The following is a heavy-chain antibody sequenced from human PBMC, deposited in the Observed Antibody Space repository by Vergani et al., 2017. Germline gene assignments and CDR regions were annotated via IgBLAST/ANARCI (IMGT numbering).Heavy chain of an antibody. CDR1: VYSFTSYC. Sequence: EVQLVQSGAEVKKRGESLTISCKGSVYSFTSYCIGWVRQRPGKGLEWMGNIYPGDSDTRYSPSFQGKVTIPADKSIITAYLQWSSLKASDTAMYYCASSITGTTGANFDYWGQGTLVTVSS. J-gene: IGHJ4*02. CDR3: ASSITGTTGANFDY. CDR2: IYPGDSDT. V-gene: IGHV5-51*01. D-gene: IGHD1-7*01.